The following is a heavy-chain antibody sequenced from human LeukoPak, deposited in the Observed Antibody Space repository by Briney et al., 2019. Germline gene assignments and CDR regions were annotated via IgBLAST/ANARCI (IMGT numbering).Heavy chain of an antibody. J-gene: IGHJ5*02. Sequence: SETLSLTCTVSGGSISSYYWSWIRQPPGKGLEWIGYIYYSGSTNYNPSLKSRVTISVDTSKNQFSLKLSSVTAADTAVYYCARLRYGSSGSPLFDPWGQGTLVTVSS. CDR3: ARLRYGSSGSPLFDP. CDR2: IYYSGST. D-gene: IGHD3-22*01. CDR1: GGSISSYY. V-gene: IGHV4-59*01.